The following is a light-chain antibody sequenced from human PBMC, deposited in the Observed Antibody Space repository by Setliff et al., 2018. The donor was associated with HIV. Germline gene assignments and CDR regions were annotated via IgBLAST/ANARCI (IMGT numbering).Light chain of an antibody. CDR1: SSDVGGYNY. J-gene: IGLJ2*01. CDR2: NVS. Sequence: QSALTQPASVSGSPGQSITISCTGTSSDVGGYNYVSWYQHHPGKAPKLMIYNVSNRPSGVSDRFSGSKSGNTASLTISGLQAEDGADYYCVSYTSGQTLVFGGGTKVTVL. CDR3: VSYTSGQTLV. V-gene: IGLV2-14*03.